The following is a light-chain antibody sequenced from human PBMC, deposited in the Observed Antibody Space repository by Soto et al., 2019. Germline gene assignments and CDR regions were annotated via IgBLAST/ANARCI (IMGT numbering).Light chain of an antibody. V-gene: IGLV2-8*01. CDR3: CSYADNNDYV. CDR2: EVT. Sequence: QSVLTQPPSASGSLGQSVTISCTGTSSDVGAYNYVSWYQQHPGKAPKLMIYEVTRRPSGVPDRFSGSKSDNTASLNVSGLQAEYEADYYCCSYADNNDYVVGTGTKLTVL. CDR1: SSDVGAYNY. J-gene: IGLJ1*01.